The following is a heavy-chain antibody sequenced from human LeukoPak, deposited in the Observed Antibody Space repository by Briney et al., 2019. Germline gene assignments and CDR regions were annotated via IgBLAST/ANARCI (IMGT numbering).Heavy chain of an antibody. CDR3: TTYIAATATGA. J-gene: IGHJ4*02. CDR1: GFTFSSYA. Sequence: GGSLRLSCAASGFTFSSYAMSWVRQAPGKGLEWVSAISGSGGTTDYAAPVKGRFTISRDDSKNTLYLQMNSLKTEDTAVHYCTTYIAATATGAWGQGTLVTVSS. D-gene: IGHD6-25*01. CDR2: ISGSGGTT. V-gene: IGHV3-23*01.